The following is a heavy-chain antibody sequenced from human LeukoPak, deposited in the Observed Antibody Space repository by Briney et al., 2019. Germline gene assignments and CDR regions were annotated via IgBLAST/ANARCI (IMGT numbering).Heavy chain of an antibody. V-gene: IGHV3-15*07. Sequence: GGSLRLSSAASGFTFSNAWMNWVRQAPGKGLEWVGRIKSKTDGGTTDYAAPVKGRFTISRDDSKNTLYLQMNSLKTEDTAVYYCTTAANYDYVWGSYRYHSWGQGTLVTVSS. J-gene: IGHJ4*02. D-gene: IGHD3-16*02. CDR3: TTAANYDYVWGSYRYHS. CDR1: GFTFSNAW. CDR2: IKSKTDGGTT.